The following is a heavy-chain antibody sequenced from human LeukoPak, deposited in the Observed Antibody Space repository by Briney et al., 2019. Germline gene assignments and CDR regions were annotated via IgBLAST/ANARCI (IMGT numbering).Heavy chain of an antibody. J-gene: IGHJ4*02. CDR3: ARDGYCSSTSCYGFDY. V-gene: IGHV3-48*03. D-gene: IGHD2-2*03. CDR1: GFTFSNHE. CDR2: ISSSSSTI. Sequence: PGGSLRLSCATSGFTFSNHEMNWVRQAPGKGLEWVSYISSSSSTIYYADSVKGRFTISRDNAKNSLYLQMNSLRAEDTAVYYCARDGYCSSTSCYGFDYWGQGTLVTVSS.